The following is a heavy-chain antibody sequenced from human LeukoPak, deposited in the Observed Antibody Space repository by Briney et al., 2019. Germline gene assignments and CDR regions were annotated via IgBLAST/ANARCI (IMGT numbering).Heavy chain of an antibody. V-gene: IGHV4-59*12. Sequence: SSETLSLTCTGSGGSISSYYWSWIRQPPGKGLEWIGYIYYSGSTNYNPSLKSRVTISVDTSKNQFSLKLSSVTAADTAVYYCAKDRTVGGQQLVPGLLDYWGQGTLVTVSS. CDR3: AKDRTVGGQQLVPGLLDY. CDR2: IYYSGST. J-gene: IGHJ4*02. D-gene: IGHD6-13*01. CDR1: GGSISSYY.